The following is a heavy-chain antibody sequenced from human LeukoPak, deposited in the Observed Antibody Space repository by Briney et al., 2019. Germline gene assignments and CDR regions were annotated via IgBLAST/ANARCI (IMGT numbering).Heavy chain of an antibody. Sequence: GGPLRLSCAVSGLTFSEYWMHWVRQDAGKGLVWVAGISKDGGSTEYADFVKGRCTISRDNAKNTLYLQMNSLTVDDTAVYYCTSGIGTYDYWGLGAQVTVSS. D-gene: IGHD1-14*01. CDR3: TSGIGTYDY. CDR2: ISKDGGST. V-gene: IGHV3-74*03. J-gene: IGHJ4*02. CDR1: GLTFSEYW.